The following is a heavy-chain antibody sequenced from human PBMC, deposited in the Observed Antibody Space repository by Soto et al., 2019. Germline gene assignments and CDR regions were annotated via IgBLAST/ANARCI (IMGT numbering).Heavy chain of an antibody. CDR2: IYWNDDK. V-gene: IGHV2-5*01. Sequence: QITLKESGPTLVKPTQTLTLTCTFSGFSLSTSAVGVGWIRQPPGKALEWLALIYWNDDKHYSPSLKSRLTITKDTSKKQVVLTMTNMDPVHTATYYCAHLGITGTTGYFDYWGQGTLVTVSS. CDR3: AHLGITGTTGYFDY. J-gene: IGHJ4*02. CDR1: GFSLSTSAVG. D-gene: IGHD1-7*01.